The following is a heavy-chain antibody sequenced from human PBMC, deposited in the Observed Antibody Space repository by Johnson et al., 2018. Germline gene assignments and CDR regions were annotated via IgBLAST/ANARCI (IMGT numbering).Heavy chain of an antibody. CDR1: GDSIKSSSYY. Sequence: QVQLQESGPGLVKPSETLSLTCSVSGDSIKSSSYYWGWIRQPPGKGLEWIGSLYYSGSTYYNPSLKSRVTISVDTSKNQYSLKPSSVTAADTAVYYCAREWFGEGMDVWGQGTTVAVSS. CDR3: AREWFGEGMDV. J-gene: IGHJ6*02. D-gene: IGHD3-10*01. V-gene: IGHV4-39*02. CDR2: LYYSGST.